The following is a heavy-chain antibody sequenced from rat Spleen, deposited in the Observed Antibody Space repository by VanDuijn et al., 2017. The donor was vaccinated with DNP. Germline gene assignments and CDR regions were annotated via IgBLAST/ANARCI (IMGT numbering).Heavy chain of an antibody. Sequence: EVQLVESGGGLVQPGRSLKLSCAASGFTFSDYNMAWVRQPPKKGLEWVGSITYDGSSTDYRDSVKGRFTISRDNAKSTLYLQMNSLRSEDMATYYCVRWNSGHFDYWGQGVMVTVSS. CDR2: ITYDGSST. CDR1: GFTFSDYN. V-gene: IGHV5-7*01. J-gene: IGHJ2*01. CDR3: VRWNSGHFDY. D-gene: IGHD4-3*01.